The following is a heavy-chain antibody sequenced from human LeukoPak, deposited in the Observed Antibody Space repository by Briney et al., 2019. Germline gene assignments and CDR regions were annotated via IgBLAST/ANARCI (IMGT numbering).Heavy chain of an antibody. V-gene: IGHV4-59*01. Sequence: SETLSLTCTVSGGSISSYYWSWIRQPPGKGLEWIGSIYHSGSTYYNPSLKSRVTISVDTSKNQFSLKLSSVTAADTAVYYCARVGSTDAFDIWGQGTMVTVSS. D-gene: IGHD1-1*01. CDR1: GGSISSYY. J-gene: IGHJ3*02. CDR3: ARVGSTDAFDI. CDR2: IYHSGST.